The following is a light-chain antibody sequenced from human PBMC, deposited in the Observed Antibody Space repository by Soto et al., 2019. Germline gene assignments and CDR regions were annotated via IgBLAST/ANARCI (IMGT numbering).Light chain of an antibody. CDR1: QSVSNN. V-gene: IGKV3-15*01. Sequence: EIVMTQSPATLSVSPGERATLSCRASQSVSNNLAWYQQKPGKAPRLLIYGASTRATGNPGRFSGSGSGTEFTLTISSLQSEDFAVYYCQQYNNWPQTFGQGTKVEIK. CDR3: QQYNNWPQT. J-gene: IGKJ1*01. CDR2: GAS.